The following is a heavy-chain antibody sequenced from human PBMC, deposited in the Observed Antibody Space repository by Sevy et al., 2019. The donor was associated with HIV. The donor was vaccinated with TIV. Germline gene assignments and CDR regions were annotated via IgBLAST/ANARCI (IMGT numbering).Heavy chain of an antibody. D-gene: IGHD3-10*01. J-gene: IGHJ3*02. Sequence: GGSLRLSCAASGFSFSSYAMSWVRQTPGKGLQGVSSISGSSNYIYYADSLKGRFTISRDNAKNSLYLQMNSLRAEDTALYYCARPYGSGSWEAFDIWGQGTMVTVSS. CDR1: GFSFSSYA. CDR3: ARPYGSGSWEAFDI. CDR2: ISGSSNYI. V-gene: IGHV3-21*01.